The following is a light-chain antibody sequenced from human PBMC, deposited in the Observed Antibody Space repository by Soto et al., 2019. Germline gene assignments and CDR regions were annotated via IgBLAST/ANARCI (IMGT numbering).Light chain of an antibody. Sequence: QSVLTQPPSASGAPGQSVAISCSGSSSNIGRKSVNWYQHLPGTAPKLLMYADTHRPAGVPDRFSGSKSGTSASLAISGLQSDDEADYYCATWDVSLNGVVFGGGTKLTVL. CDR2: ADT. CDR1: SSNIGRKS. CDR3: ATWDVSLNGVV. J-gene: IGLJ2*01. V-gene: IGLV1-44*01.